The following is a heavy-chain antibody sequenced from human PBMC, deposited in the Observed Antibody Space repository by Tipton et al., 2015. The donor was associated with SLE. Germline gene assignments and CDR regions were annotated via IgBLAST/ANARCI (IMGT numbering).Heavy chain of an antibody. D-gene: IGHD4-23*01. V-gene: IGHV4-34*01. CDR3: ARHGGYYFDY. J-gene: IGHJ4*02. CDR2: INHSGRT. Sequence: TLSLTCAVYGGSVSGHYWSLIRQPPGKGLEWIGEINHSGRTNYNPSLKSRVTISVDTSKNQFSLKLSSVNAADTAVYYCARHGGYYFDYWGQGTLVTVSS. CDR1: GGSVSGHY.